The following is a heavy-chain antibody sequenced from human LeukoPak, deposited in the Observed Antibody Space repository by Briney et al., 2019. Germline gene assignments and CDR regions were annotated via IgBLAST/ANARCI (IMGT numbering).Heavy chain of an antibody. CDR2: IKSKTHGGTT. CDR1: GFTFSNAW. J-gene: IGHJ3*02. D-gene: IGHD2/OR15-2a*01. Sequence: KAGGSLRLSCAASGFTFSNAWMSWVRQAPGKGLESVGLIKSKTHGGTTDYAAPVKGRFTISRDDSRNTLYLQMNSLKTEDTAIYYCTTVEYAAFDIWGQGTMVTVSS. V-gene: IGHV3-15*01. CDR3: TTVEYAAFDI.